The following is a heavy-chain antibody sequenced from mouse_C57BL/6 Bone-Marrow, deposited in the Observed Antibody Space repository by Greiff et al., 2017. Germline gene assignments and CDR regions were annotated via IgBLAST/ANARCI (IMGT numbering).Heavy chain of an antibody. CDR1: GFTFTDYY. CDR2: IRNKANGYTT. V-gene: IGHV7-3*01. J-gene: IGHJ3*01. CDR3: ARYDGSPFAY. D-gene: IGHD2-3*01. Sequence: EVKLEESGGGLVQPGGSLSLSCAASGFTFTDYYMSWVRQPPGQALEWLGFIRNKANGYTTEYSASVKGRFTISRDNSQSILYLQMNALRAEDSATYYCARYDGSPFAYWGQGTLVTVSA.